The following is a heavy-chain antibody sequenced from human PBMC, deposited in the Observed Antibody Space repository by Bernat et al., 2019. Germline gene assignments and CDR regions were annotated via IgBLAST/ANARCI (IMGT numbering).Heavy chain of an antibody. D-gene: IGHD6-19*01. CDR2: IYPGDSDT. CDR1: GYSFTSYW. J-gene: IGHJ3*02. CDR3: ARLGIAVAGIANPGAFDI. Sequence: EVQLVQSGAEVKKPGESLKISCKGSGYSFTSYWIGCVRQMPGKGLECMGIIYPGDSDTRYSPSFQGKVTISADKSISTAYLQWSSLKASDTAMYYCARLGIAVAGIANPGAFDIWGQGTMVTVSS. V-gene: IGHV5-51*01.